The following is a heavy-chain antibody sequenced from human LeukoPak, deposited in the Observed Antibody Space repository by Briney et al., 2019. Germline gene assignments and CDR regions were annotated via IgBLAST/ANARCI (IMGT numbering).Heavy chain of an antibody. CDR3: ARVVVVVAASYYYYYGMDV. CDR1: GGTFSSYA. CDR2: IIPILGIA. J-gene: IGHJ6*02. V-gene: IGHV1-69*04. Sequence: ASVKVSCKASGGTFSSYAISWVRQAPGQGLEWMGRIIPILGIANYAQKFQGRVTITADKSTSTAYMELSSLRSEDTAVYHCARVVVVVAASYYYYYGMDVWGQGTTVTVSS. D-gene: IGHD2-15*01.